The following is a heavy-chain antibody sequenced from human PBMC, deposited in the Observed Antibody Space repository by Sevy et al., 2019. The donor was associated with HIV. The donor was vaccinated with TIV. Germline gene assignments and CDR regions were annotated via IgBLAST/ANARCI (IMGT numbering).Heavy chain of an antibody. Sequence: GESLKISCKGSGYSFTSYWIGWVRQMPGKGLEWMGIIYPGDSDTRYSPSFQGQVTISADKSISTAYLQWSSLKASDTAMYYCARQRYCSSTCCSDFDYWGQGTLVTVSS. CDR1: GYSFTSYW. J-gene: IGHJ4*02. D-gene: IGHD2-2*01. CDR2: IYPGDSDT. CDR3: ARQRYCSSTCCSDFDY. V-gene: IGHV5-51*01.